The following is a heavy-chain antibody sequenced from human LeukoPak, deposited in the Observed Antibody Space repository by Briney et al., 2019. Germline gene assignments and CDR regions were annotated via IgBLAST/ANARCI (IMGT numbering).Heavy chain of an antibody. CDR2: IYYSGTT. V-gene: IGHV4-39*01. CDR3: ARPGGCSSTSCVPFYSCYGMDV. CDR1: GGSISNGGYY. J-gene: IGHJ6*02. D-gene: IGHD2-2*01. Sequence: SETLSLTCTVSGGSISNGGYYWGWIRQPPGKGLERIGSIYYSGTTYYNPTLKSRVTMSVDTSKNQFSLRLSSVTAADTAVYYCARPGGCSSTSCVPFYSCYGMDVWGQGTTVTVSS.